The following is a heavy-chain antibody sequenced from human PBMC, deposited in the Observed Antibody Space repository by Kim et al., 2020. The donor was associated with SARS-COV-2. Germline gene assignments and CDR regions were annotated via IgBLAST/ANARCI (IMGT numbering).Heavy chain of an antibody. J-gene: IGHJ4*02. CDR3: ARDPDY. Sequence: SETLSLTCAIYGGSFSGYYLSWIRQSPGKGLEWIGEIYLSGSNYYNPSLKSRVTITLNKTKNQFPLKLISVTGADTTMYYCARDPDYWGQGTLVTVSS. CDR1: GGSFSGYY. CDR2: IYLSGSN. V-gene: IGHV4-34*01.